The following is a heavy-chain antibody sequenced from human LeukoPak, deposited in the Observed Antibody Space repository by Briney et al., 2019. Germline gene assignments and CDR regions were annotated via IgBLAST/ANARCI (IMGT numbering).Heavy chain of an antibody. Sequence: AGGSLRLSCAASGFTFSTYAMSWVRQPPGKGLEWVSAISSSGGSTFNADSVKGRFTIARDNSKNTLLLQMNSLRAEVTAIYYCAKDHPLGYYFDYWGQGTLVTVSS. CDR3: AKDHPLGYYFDY. D-gene: IGHD1-26*01. J-gene: IGHJ4*02. V-gene: IGHV3-23*01. CDR2: ISSSGGST. CDR1: GFTFSTYA.